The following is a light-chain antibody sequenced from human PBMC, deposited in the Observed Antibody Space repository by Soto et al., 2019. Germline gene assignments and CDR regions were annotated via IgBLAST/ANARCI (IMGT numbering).Light chain of an antibody. CDR1: SSDVGGYDY. CDR2: DVS. Sequence: QSVLTQPASVSGSPGQSITISCTGTSSDVGGYDYVSWYQQHPGQAPKLMIYDVSNRPSGVSNRFSGSKSGNTASLTISGLQAEDEADYYCTSYTRSSTLWVFGGWTKVTVL. J-gene: IGLJ3*02. V-gene: IGLV2-14*03. CDR3: TSYTRSSTLWV.